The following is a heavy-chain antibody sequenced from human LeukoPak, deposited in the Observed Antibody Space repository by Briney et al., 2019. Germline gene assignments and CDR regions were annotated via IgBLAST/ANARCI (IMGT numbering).Heavy chain of an antibody. V-gene: IGHV3-73*01. CDR3: ARDFYSSGWSYFDY. CDR2: IRSTANGYAT. J-gene: IGHJ4*02. CDR1: GFTFSGSA. D-gene: IGHD6-19*01. Sequence: GGSLRLSCAASGFTFSGSALHWVRQASGKGLEWVGRIRSTANGYATAYAASVKGRFTISRDDSKNTAHLQMDSLKTEDTAVYYCARDFYSSGWSYFDYWGQGALVTVSS.